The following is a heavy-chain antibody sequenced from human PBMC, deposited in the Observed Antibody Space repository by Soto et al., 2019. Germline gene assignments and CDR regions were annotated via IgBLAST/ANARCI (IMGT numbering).Heavy chain of an antibody. Sequence: QVQLVQSGPEVKKPGASVKVSCKASGYVFANYYIHWVRQAPGQGPEWMGIINPSGGSTTYAQKFQGRVTMTADTFTSTGYMELSSLRSEDTAVYFCARDGPSGSYNLDYWGQGTLVTVSS. CDR1: GYVFANYY. CDR2: INPSGGST. J-gene: IGHJ4*02. CDR3: ARDGPSGSYNLDY. V-gene: IGHV1-46*01. D-gene: IGHD1-26*01.